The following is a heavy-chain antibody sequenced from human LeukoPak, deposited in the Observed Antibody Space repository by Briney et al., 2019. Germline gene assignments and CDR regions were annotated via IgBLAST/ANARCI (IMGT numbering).Heavy chain of an antibody. Sequence: SETLFLTCAVSGYSLGKNYYWGWIRQSPGKGLEWIGRIYGRASTSYNPSLMNRVTMSVDTSKNHFSLQLTSVTAADTAVYYCARYDSRGSASTKFDYWGPGIQVTVSS. J-gene: IGHJ4*02. CDR1: GYSLGKNYY. CDR3: ARYDSRGSASTKFDY. V-gene: IGHV4-38-2*01. D-gene: IGHD3-3*01. CDR2: IYGRAST.